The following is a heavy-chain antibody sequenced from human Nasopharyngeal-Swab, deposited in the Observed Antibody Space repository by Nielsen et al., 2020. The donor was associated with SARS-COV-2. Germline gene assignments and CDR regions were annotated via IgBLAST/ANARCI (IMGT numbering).Heavy chain of an antibody. CDR3: AKAGVEGSGSYFPYYYYYMDV. Sequence: GRSLRLSCAASGFTFSSYAMRWVRQAPGKGLEWVSAISGSGGSTYYADSVKGRFTISRDNSKNTLYLQMNSLRAEDTAVYYCAKAGVEGSGSYFPYYYYYMDVWGKGTTVTVSS. J-gene: IGHJ6*03. V-gene: IGHV3-23*01. D-gene: IGHD3-10*01. CDR1: GFTFSSYA. CDR2: ISGSGGST.